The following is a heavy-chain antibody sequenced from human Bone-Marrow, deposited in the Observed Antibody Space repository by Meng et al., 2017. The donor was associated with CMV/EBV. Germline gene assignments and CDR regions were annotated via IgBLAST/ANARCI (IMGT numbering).Heavy chain of an antibody. D-gene: IGHD3/OR15-3a*01. CDR2: IYYRGST. V-gene: IGHV4-59*08. CDR3: AGRYGLAPYYFDN. CDR1: GGSISSYY. Sequence: GSLRLSCTVSGGSISSYYWSWIRQPPGKGLEWIGYIYYRGSTNYNPSLKSRVTISVDTSKNQFSLKLSSVTAADTALYYCAGRYGLAPYYFDNWGQGTRVTVSS. J-gene: IGHJ4*01.